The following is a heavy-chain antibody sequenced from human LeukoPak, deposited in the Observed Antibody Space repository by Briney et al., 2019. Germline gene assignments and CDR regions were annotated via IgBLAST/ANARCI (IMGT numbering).Heavy chain of an antibody. J-gene: IGHJ4*02. CDR3: AGTGGDYYFDY. CDR2: ISYSGST. Sequence: SETLSVTCTVSGGSFSSSSYYWGWIRQPPGKGLEWIGSISYSGSTYYNPSLKSRVTISEDTSKNQFSLKLSSVTAADTAVYYCAGTGGDYYFDYWGQGTLVTVSS. CDR1: GGSFSSSSYY. D-gene: IGHD3-16*01. V-gene: IGHV4-39*01.